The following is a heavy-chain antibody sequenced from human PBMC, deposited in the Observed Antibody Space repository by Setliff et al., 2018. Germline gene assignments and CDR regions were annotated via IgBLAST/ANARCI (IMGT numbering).Heavy chain of an antibody. D-gene: IGHD3-22*01. CDR2: VQFDGSNK. CDR3: ARVSGYDTTGYSLLY. V-gene: IGHV3-30*02. J-gene: IGHJ4*02. CDR1: GFSLNTYG. Sequence: GGSLRLSCAASGFSLNTYGMHWVRQAPGEGLEWVAFVQFDGSNKYYADSVLGRFTISRDNSNNTVYLHLSSPRPEDTTVYYCARVSGYDTTGYSLLYWGQGTLVTVSS.